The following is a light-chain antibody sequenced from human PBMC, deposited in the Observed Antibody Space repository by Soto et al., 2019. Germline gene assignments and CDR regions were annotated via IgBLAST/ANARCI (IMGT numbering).Light chain of an antibody. V-gene: IGKV1-5*01. CDR1: QSINTW. CDR2: DAS. Sequence: DIQMTQSPSTLSASVGDIVTITCRASQSINTWVAWYQQKPGKAPTLLIHDASTLESGVPSRFSGSGSGTEFILTISSLQPEDFATYYCQQYYNPSISFGPGTKVD. CDR3: QQYYNPSIS. J-gene: IGKJ3*01.